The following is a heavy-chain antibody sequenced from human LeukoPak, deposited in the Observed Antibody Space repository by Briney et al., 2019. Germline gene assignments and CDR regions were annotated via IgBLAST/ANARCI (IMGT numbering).Heavy chain of an antibody. CDR3: ARGGTYSNSWYYSDY. D-gene: IGHD6-13*01. CDR2: ISYDGSNK. V-gene: IGHV3-30-3*01. J-gene: IGHJ4*02. CDR1: GFTFSSYT. Sequence: GGSLRLSCAASGFTFSSYTMHWVRQAPGKGLEWVAVISYDGSNKYYADSVKGRFTISRDNSKNTLYLQMNSLRAEDTAVYYCARGGTYSNSWYYSDYWGQGTLVTVSS.